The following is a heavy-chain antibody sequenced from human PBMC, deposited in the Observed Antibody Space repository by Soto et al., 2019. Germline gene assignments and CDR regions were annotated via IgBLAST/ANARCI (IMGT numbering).Heavy chain of an antibody. Sequence: GGSLRLSCAASGFTFSSYGMHWVRQAPGKGLEWVAVISYDGSNKYYADSVKGRFTISRDNSKNTLYLQMNSLRAEDTAVYYCAKDPEMAQYYVDYWGQGTLVTVSS. CDR1: GFTFSSYG. CDR3: AKDPEMAQYYVDY. J-gene: IGHJ4*02. CDR2: ISYDGSNK. V-gene: IGHV3-30*18.